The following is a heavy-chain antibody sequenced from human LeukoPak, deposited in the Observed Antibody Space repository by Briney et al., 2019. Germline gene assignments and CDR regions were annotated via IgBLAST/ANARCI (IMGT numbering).Heavy chain of an antibody. CDR3: ARGRYCSNGVCQYFDY. J-gene: IGHJ4*02. CDR2: ITHNGGST. CDR1: GFTFSSYP. V-gene: IGHV3-64*01. Sequence: PGGSLRLSCAASGFTFSSYPMYWVRQAPGKGLEYVSAITHNGGSTYYANSVKGRFTISRDNSKNTLYLQMGSRRAEDMAVYYCARGRYCSNGVCQYFDYWGQGTLVTVSS. D-gene: IGHD2-8*01.